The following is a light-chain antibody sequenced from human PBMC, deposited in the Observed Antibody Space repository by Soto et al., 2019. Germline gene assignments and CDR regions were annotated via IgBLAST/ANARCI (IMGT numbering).Light chain of an antibody. Sequence: DIQMTQSPSSLSASVGDRVTITCRASQSISSYLNWYQQKPGKAPKLLIYAASSLQSGVPSRFSGSGSGTDFTLTISSLQPEDFATYYCQLAGTFGQGTKVDIK. CDR3: QLAGT. CDR2: AAS. V-gene: IGKV1-39*01. CDR1: QSISSY. J-gene: IGKJ1*01.